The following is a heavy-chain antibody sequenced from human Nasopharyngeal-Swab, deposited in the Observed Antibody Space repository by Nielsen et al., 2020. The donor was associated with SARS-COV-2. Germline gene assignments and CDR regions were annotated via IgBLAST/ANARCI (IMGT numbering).Heavy chain of an antibody. CDR3: ARSRWLHDIDGMDV. J-gene: IGHJ6*02. D-gene: IGHD5-12*01. CDR1: GYSFINYA. Sequence: ASVKVSCKASGYSFINYAMHWVRQAPGQRLEWMGWINDGNDNTKYSQNFQGRVIITRDTPASTGYLEVSSLNSEDTAVYYCARSRWLHDIDGMDVWGQGTTVTVSS. CDR2: INDGNDNT. V-gene: IGHV1-3*01.